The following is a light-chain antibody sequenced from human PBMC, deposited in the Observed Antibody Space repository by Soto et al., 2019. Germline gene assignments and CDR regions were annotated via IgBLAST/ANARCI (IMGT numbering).Light chain of an antibody. J-gene: IGKJ4*01. CDR2: GAS. Sequence: ENVLTQSPGTLSLSPGDRATLSCRASQSVGRDYLAWFQHKTGQAPRLLVHGASIRATDIPDRFSGSGSGTDFTLTISRLEPEDFAVYYCHQYATDPLTFGGGTKVEI. CDR1: QSVGRDY. V-gene: IGKV3-20*01. CDR3: HQYATDPLT.